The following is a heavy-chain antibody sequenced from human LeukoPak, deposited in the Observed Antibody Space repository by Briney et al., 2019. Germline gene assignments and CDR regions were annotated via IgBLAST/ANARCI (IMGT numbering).Heavy chain of an antibody. J-gene: IGHJ4*02. CDR3: ARDEGGYHDY. CDR1: GGSISSGGYS. Sequence: SETLSLTCAVSGGSISSGGYSWSWIRQPPGKGLEWIGYIYHSGSTYYNPSLKSRVTISVDRSKNQFSLKLSSVTAADTAVYYCARDEGGYHDYWGQGTLVTVSS. D-gene: IGHD3-22*01. CDR2: IYHSGST. V-gene: IGHV4-30-2*01.